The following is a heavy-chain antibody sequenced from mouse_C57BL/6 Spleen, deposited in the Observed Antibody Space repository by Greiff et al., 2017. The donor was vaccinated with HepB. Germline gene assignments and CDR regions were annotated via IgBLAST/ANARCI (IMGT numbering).Heavy chain of an antibody. V-gene: IGHV1-15*01. D-gene: IGHD1-1*01. CDR1: GYTFTDYE. Sequence: VQLQESGAELVRPGASVTLSCKASGYTFTDYEMHWVKQTPVHGLEWIGAIDPETGGTAYNQKFKGKAILTADKSSSTAYMELRSLTSEDSAVYYCTATVVKIDYWGQGTTLTVSS. J-gene: IGHJ2*01. CDR2: IDPETGGT. CDR3: TATVVKIDY.